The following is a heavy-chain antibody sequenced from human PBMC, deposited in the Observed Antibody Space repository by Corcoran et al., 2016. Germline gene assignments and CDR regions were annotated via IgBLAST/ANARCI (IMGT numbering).Heavy chain of an antibody. CDR3: ARQGIAAAGTRDY. Sequence: QLQLQESGPGLVKPSETLSLTCTVSGGSISSSSYYWGWIRQPPGKGLEWIGSIYYSGSTYYNPSLKSQVTISVDTSKNQFSLKLSSVTAADTAVYYCARQGIAAAGTRDYWGQGTLVTVSS. J-gene: IGHJ4*02. D-gene: IGHD6-13*01. V-gene: IGHV4-39*01. CDR1: GGSISSSSYY. CDR2: IYYSGST.